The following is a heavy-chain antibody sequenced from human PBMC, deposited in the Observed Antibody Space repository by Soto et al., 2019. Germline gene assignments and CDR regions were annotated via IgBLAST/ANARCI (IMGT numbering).Heavy chain of an antibody. V-gene: IGHV1-69*13. CDR1: GGTFSSYA. Sequence: GASVKVSCKASGGTFSSYAISWVRQAPGQGLEWMGGIIPIFGTANYAQKFQGRVTITADESTSTAYMELSSLRSVDTAVYYCARDLVTGTTVTSRNHYYGMDVWGQGTTVTVSS. CDR2: IIPIFGTA. CDR3: ARDLVTGTTVTSRNHYYGMDV. D-gene: IGHD4-17*01. J-gene: IGHJ6*02.